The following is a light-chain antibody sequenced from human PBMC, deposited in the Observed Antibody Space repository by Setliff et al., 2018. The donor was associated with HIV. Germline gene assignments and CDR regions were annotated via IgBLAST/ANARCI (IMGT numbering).Light chain of an antibody. CDR1: SSDVGSYNY. J-gene: IGLJ1*01. CDR2: EVS. CDR3: SSYTSSSLYV. Sequence: QSVLTQPASVSGSPGQSITISCTGTSSDVGSYNYVSWYQQHPGKAPKLMISEVSNRPSGVSNRFSGSKSGNTASLTISGLQADDEADYYCSSYTSSSLYVFGTGTKVTVL. V-gene: IGLV2-14*01.